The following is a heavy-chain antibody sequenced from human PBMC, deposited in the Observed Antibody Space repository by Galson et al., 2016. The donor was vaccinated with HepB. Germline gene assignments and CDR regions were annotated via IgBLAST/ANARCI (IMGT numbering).Heavy chain of an antibody. Sequence: SVKVSCKVSGYNLDELAIHWVRQAPGKGLEWMGGFNPEDDEMVYAQNFQDRVTMTEDTSTDTAYMLLSGLRSDDSAISFCAKGLFLVSNGFFYNFDYWGQGALVTVSS. CDR3: AKGLFLVSNGFFYNFDY. CDR1: GYNLDELA. D-gene: IGHD3-22*01. CDR2: FNPEDDEM. J-gene: IGHJ4*02. V-gene: IGHV1-24*01.